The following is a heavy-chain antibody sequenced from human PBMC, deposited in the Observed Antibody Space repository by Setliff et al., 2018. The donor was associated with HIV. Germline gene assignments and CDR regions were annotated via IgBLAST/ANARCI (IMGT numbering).Heavy chain of an antibody. CDR2: IRLDGSDK. CDR3: ARDKGPPPVVHLDY. J-gene: IGHJ4*02. D-gene: IGHD3-10*02. Sequence: GGSLRLSCAASGFTFRNYGMHWVRQAPGKGLEWVAFIRLDGSDKFYADSVKGRFTISRDNSKNSLYLQMNSLRAEDTAMYYCARDKGPPPVVHLDYWGQGTLVTVSS. CDR1: GFTFRNYG. V-gene: IGHV3-30*02.